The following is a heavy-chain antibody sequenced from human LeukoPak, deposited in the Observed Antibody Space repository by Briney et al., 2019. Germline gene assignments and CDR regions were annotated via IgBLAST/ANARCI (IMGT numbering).Heavy chain of an antibody. CDR2: IIPIFGTA. CDR1: GGTFSSYA. J-gene: IGHJ4*02. V-gene: IGHV1-69*13. CDR3: ARMNLGYCSGGSCYDY. D-gene: IGHD2-15*01. Sequence: SVNVSCKASGGTFSSYAISWVRQAPGQGLEWMGGIIPIFGTANYAQKFQGRVTITADESTSTAYMEPSSLRSEDTAVYYCARMNLGYCSGGSCYDYWGQGTLVTVSS.